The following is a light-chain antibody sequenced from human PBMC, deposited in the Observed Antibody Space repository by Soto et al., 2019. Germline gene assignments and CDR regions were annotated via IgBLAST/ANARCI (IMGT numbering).Light chain of an antibody. CDR2: EGN. CDR1: SSVVGSYNL. V-gene: IGLV2-23*03. CDR3: CSYAGSSAFLV. Sequence: QSVLTQPASVSGSPGQSITISCTGTSSVVGSYNLVSRYQQYPGKAPKLMIYEGNKRPSGVSNRFSGSKSGNTASLTISGLQAEDEAEYYCCSYAGSSAFLVFGGGTKVTVL. J-gene: IGLJ2*01.